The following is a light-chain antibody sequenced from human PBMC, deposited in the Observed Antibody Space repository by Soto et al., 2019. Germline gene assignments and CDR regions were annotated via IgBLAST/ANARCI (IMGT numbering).Light chain of an antibody. V-gene: IGLV1-51*02. J-gene: IGLJ1*01. CDR2: ENN. Sequence: QSVLTQPPSVSAAPGQKVTISCSGSSSNIGNNYVSWYQQLPGTAPKLLIYENNKRPSGIPDRFSGSKSGTSATLGITGLQTGDEADYYCGTWDSRLSALYVFGTGTRSPS. CDR3: GTWDSRLSALYV. CDR1: SSNIGNNY.